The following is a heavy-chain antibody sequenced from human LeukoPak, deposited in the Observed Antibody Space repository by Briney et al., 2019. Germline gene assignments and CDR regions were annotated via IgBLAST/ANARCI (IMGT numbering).Heavy chain of an antibody. CDR3: ARGRSRVTIFGVALNWLDS. V-gene: IGHV4-34*01. Sequence: PSETLSLTCAVYGGSFSNYDWTWIRQPPGKGLEWIGEIHHSGRTNYNPSLKSRITISADTSKKQFSLRLSSVTAADMAVYYCARGRSRVTIFGVALNWLDSWGQGNLVTVSS. CDR1: GGSFSNYD. CDR2: IHHSGRT. D-gene: IGHD3-3*01. J-gene: IGHJ5*01.